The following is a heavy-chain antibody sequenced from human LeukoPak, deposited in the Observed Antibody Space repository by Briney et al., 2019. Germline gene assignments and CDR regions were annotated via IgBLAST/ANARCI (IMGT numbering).Heavy chain of an antibody. V-gene: IGHV4-59*08. CDR3: ARRVAVTGIYCFDH. CDR2: VYYSGGT. D-gene: IGHD6-19*01. J-gene: IGHJ4*02. Sequence: SETLSLTCTVSGGSISTYYWSWIRQPPGKGLEWIGYVYYSGGTNYNPSLKSRVTISLDTSKNQFSLRLTSVTAADTAVYYCARRVAVTGIYCFDHWGQGTPVTVSS. CDR1: GGSISTYY.